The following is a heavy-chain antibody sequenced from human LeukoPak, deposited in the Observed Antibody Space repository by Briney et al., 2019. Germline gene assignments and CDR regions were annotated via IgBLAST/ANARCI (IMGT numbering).Heavy chain of an antibody. CDR3: AHSTVSRGRIAAAGMCVELDY. V-gene: IGHV2-5*02. Sequence: SGPTLVNPTQTLTLTCTFSGFSLSTSGVGVGWIRQPPGKALEWLALIYWDDDKRYSPSLKSRLTITKDTSKNQVVLTMTNMDPVDTATYYCAHSTVSRGRIAAAGMCVELDYWGQGTLVTVSS. J-gene: IGHJ4*02. CDR1: GFSLSTSGVG. D-gene: IGHD6-13*01. CDR2: IYWDDDK.